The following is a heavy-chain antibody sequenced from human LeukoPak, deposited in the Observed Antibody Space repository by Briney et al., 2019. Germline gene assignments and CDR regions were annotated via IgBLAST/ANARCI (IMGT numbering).Heavy chain of an antibody. J-gene: IGHJ4*02. V-gene: IGHV3-30*02. D-gene: IGHD1-26*01. Sequence: GGSLRLSCAASGFTFSSYDIHWVRQAPGKGLEWVAFIRYDGSNKYYADSVKGRFTISRDNSKNTLYLQMNSLTAEDTAVYYCARDKIVGATHFDFWGQGTLVTVSS. CDR2: IRYDGSNK. CDR3: ARDKIVGATHFDF. CDR1: GFTFSSYD.